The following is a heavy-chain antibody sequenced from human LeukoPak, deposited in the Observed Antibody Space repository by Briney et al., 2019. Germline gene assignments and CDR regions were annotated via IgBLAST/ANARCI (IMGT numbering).Heavy chain of an antibody. CDR3: ARAVRNYYYYGMDV. J-gene: IGHJ6*02. CDR1: GFTFSSYG. V-gene: IGHV3-30*03. Sequence: SGGSLRLSCAASGFTFSSYGMHWVRQAPGKGLEWVAVISYDGSNKYYADSVKGRFTISRDNSKNTLYLQMNSLRAEDTAVYYCARAVRNYYYYGMDVWGQGTTVTVSS. CDR2: ISYDGSNK. D-gene: IGHD3-16*01.